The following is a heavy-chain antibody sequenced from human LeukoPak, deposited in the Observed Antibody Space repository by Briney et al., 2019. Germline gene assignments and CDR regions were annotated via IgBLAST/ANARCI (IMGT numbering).Heavy chain of an antibody. V-gene: IGHV1-46*01. J-gene: IGHJ4*02. CDR3: ASPAYDSSGYYYRYYFDY. CDR1: GYTFPSYF. Sequence: ASVKVSCKASGYTFPSYFMHWVRQTPGQGLEWMGIINPTGGSTTYAQKFQGRVTMTRDTSTSTVYMELSSLRSEDTAVYYCASPAYDSSGYYYRYYFDYWGQGTLVTVSS. D-gene: IGHD3-22*01. CDR2: INPTGGST.